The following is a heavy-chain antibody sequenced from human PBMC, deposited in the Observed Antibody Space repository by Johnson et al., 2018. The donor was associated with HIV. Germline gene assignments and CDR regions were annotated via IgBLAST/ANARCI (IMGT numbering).Heavy chain of an antibody. V-gene: IGHV3-7*01. J-gene: IGHJ3*02. CDR1: GFTFRSYW. CDR2: IKQHGSEK. CDR3: ARDAPDSGSYHAFDI. Sequence: VQLVESGGGVVQPGGSLRLSCAASGFTFRSYWMSWVRQAPGKGLEWVANIKQHGSEKYYVDSVKGRFTVSRDNAKNTLYLQMNSLRAEDTAVYYCARDAPDSGSYHAFDIWGQGTMVTVSS. D-gene: IGHD1-26*01.